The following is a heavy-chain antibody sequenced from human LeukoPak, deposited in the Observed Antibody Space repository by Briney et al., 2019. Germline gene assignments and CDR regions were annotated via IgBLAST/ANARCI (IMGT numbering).Heavy chain of an antibody. CDR3: ARADYDFWSGYYRYYFDY. D-gene: IGHD3-3*01. CDR2: IGSDGHI. J-gene: IGHJ4*02. V-gene: IGHV3-21*01. CDR1: GFTFSSSG. Sequence: GGSLRLSCAASGFTFSSSGMAWVRQAPGKGLQWVSTIGSDGHIYYEDSVKGRVTISRDNARNSVFLQMNSLRVEDTAVYYWARADYDFWSGYYRYYFDYWGQGTLVTVSS.